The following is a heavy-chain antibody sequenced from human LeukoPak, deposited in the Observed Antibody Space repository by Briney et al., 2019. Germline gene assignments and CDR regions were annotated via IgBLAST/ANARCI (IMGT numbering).Heavy chain of an antibody. CDR3: GRVGPWVNPEYYYYYMDV. V-gene: IGHV3-30*02. CDR2: IRCDGSNK. CDR1: GLIFSSYC. J-gene: IGHJ6*03. D-gene: IGHD1-14*01. Sequence: GSLRLSCAASGLIFSSYCILWVRQAPGKGLVGVAFIRCDGSNKYYAASVEGGFTISSDNYKNTMFLQMNSLRTADTAVYYYGRVGPWVNPEYYYYYMDVWGKGTKGTASS.